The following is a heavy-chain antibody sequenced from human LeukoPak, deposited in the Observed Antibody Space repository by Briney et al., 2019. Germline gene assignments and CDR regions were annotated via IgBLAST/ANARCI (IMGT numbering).Heavy chain of an antibody. Sequence: GGSLRLSCAASEFTFSSYSMNWVRQAPGKGLEWVSYITNSGNPKSYADSVKGRFTISRDNAKNSLYLQMNSLRAEDTAVYYCARDPPYGDYPYYYYGMDVWGQGTTVTVSS. CDR3: ARDPPYGDYPYYYYGMDV. J-gene: IGHJ6*02. D-gene: IGHD4-17*01. CDR1: EFTFSSYS. CDR2: ITNSGNPK. V-gene: IGHV3-48*04.